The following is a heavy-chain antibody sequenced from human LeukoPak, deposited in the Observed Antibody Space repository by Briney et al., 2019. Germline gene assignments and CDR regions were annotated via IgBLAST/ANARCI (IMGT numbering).Heavy chain of an antibody. J-gene: IGHJ6*03. CDR2: ISSSSSYI. CDR3: ARADRGIVVVPAAMYYYYYMDV. V-gene: IGHV3-21*01. D-gene: IGHD2-2*01. CDR1: GFTFTDYW. Sequence: GGSLRLSCEVSGFTFTDYWMNWVRQAPGKGLEWVSSISSSSSYIYYADSVKGRFTISRDNAKNSLYLQMNSLRAEDTAVYYCARADRGIVVVPAAMYYYYYMDVWGKGTTVTVSS.